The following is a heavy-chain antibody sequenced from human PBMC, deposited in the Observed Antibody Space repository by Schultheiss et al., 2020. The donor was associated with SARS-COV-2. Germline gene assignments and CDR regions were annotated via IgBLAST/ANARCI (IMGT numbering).Heavy chain of an antibody. CDR1: GFTFSSYA. Sequence: GESLKISCAASGFTFSSYAMSWVRQAPGKGLEWVSAISGSGGSTYYADSVKGRFTISRDNSKNSLYLQMNSLRAEDTAVYYCARDSLFDTMVQGVIIWGQGTLVTVSS. D-gene: IGHD3-10*01. J-gene: IGHJ4*02. CDR2: ISGSGGST. CDR3: ARDSLFDTMVQGVII. V-gene: IGHV3-23*01.